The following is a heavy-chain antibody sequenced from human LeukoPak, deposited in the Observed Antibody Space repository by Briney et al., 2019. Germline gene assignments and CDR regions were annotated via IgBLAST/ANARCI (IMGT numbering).Heavy chain of an antibody. CDR1: GFTFSSYA. Sequence: GGSLRLSCAASGFTFSSYALSWVRQAPGKGLEWVSGISENGGTTFYADSVKGRFTITRDNSKNTLYVQMNSLRGEDTAVYYCAKGSGINHYHWIDPWGQGTLVTVSS. D-gene: IGHD1-14*01. CDR3: AKGSGINHYHWIDP. J-gene: IGHJ5*02. CDR2: ISENGGTT. V-gene: IGHV3-23*01.